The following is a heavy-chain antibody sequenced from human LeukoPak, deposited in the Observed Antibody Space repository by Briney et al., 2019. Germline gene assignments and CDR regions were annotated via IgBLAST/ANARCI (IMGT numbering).Heavy chain of an antibody. CDR3: ASNPLRYFDWLCSDNYYYYGMDV. D-gene: IGHD3-9*01. V-gene: IGHV4-39*01. J-gene: IGHJ6*02. CDR1: GGSISSTNYY. Sequence: PAATLSLTCTVSGGSISSTNYYWGRIRQPPGKGLQCIVTIYYSGSTYYNPSLKNRATIAVDTSKNQFSLKLSSVTPADTAVYYCASNPLRYFDWLCSDNYYYYGMDVWGQGTTVTVS. CDR2: IYYSGST.